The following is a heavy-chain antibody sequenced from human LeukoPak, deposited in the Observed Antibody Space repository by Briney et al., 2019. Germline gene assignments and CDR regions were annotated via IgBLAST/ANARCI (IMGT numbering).Heavy chain of an antibody. V-gene: IGHV4-59*08. J-gene: IGHJ4*02. CDR1: GGSISSYY. D-gene: IGHD3-22*01. CDR2: IYYSGST. Sequence: SETLSLTCTVSGGSISSYYWSWIRQPPGKGLEWIGYIYYSGSTNYNPSLKSRVTISVDTSKNQFSLKLSSVTAADTAVYYCARQYYYDSSGYYYFDYWGQGTLVTVSS. CDR3: ARQYYYDSSGYYYFDY.